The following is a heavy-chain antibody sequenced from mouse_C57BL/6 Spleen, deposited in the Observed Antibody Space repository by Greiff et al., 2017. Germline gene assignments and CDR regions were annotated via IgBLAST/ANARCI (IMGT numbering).Heavy chain of an antibody. D-gene: IGHD4-1*02. V-gene: IGHV1-4*01. CDR2: INPSSGYT. Sequence: VQLHQSGAELARPGASVKMSCKASGYTFTSYTMDWVKQRPGQGLEWIGYINPSSGYTKYNQKFKDKATLTADKSSSTAYMQLSSLTSEDSAVYYCARPSTGLWFAYWGQGTLVTVSA. CDR3: ARPSTGLWFAY. CDR1: GYTFTSYT. J-gene: IGHJ3*01.